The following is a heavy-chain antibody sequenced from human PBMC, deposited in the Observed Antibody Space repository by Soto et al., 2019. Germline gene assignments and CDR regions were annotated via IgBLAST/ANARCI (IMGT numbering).Heavy chain of an antibody. Sequence: PGGSLRLSCAASGFSFSDYYTNWIRQAPGKGLEWVSYISNSGRTIYYADSVKGRFTISRDNAKNSLYLQMNSLRAEDTAVYYCAASGYGRGYFDYWGQGTLVTVSS. CDR1: GFSFSDYY. V-gene: IGHV3-11*01. J-gene: IGHJ4*02. CDR3: AASGYGRGYFDY. CDR2: ISNSGRTI. D-gene: IGHD5-12*01.